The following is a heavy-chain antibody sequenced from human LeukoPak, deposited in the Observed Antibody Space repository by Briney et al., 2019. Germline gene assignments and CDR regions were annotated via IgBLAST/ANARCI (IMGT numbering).Heavy chain of an antibody. V-gene: IGHV3-7*03. D-gene: IGHD3-16*02. Sequence: GGSLRLSCAVSGFTFRSYWMSWVRQAPGKGLEWVANIHQDGNDQRCVDSVKGRFTISRDNAKNSLYLQMDSLRGEDTAVYYCARGQYGYRYPHFDYWGQGILVTVSS. CDR1: GFTFRSYW. J-gene: IGHJ4*02. CDR3: ARGQYGYRYPHFDY. CDR2: IHQDGNDQ.